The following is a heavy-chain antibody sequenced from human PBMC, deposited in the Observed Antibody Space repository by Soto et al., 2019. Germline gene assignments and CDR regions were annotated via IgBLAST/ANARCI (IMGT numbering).Heavy chain of an antibody. Sequence: GGSLRLSCAASGFTFSSYAMHWVRQAPGKGLEWVAVISYDGSNKYYADSVKGRFTISRDNSKNTLYLQMNSLRAEDTAVYYCARDYCSSTSCYAFDIWGQGTMVTVSS. V-gene: IGHV3-30*04. CDR1: GFTFSSYA. D-gene: IGHD2-2*01. CDR3: ARDYCSSTSCYAFDI. J-gene: IGHJ3*02. CDR2: ISYDGSNK.